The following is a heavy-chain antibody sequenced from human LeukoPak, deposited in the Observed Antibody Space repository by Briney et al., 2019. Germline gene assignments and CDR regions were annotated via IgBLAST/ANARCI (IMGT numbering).Heavy chain of an antibody. J-gene: IGHJ4*02. Sequence: ASVKVSCKVSRYTLTELSMHWVRQAPGKGLEWMGGFDPEDGETIYAQKFQGRVTMTEDTSTGTAYMELSSLRSEDTAVYYCATECGYSGYDSCEDYWGQGTLVTVSS. CDR2: FDPEDGET. D-gene: IGHD5-12*01. V-gene: IGHV1-24*01. CDR3: ATECGYSGYDSCEDY. CDR1: RYTLTELS.